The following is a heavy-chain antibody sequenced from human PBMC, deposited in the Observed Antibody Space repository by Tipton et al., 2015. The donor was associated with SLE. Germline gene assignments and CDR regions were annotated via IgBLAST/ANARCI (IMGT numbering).Heavy chain of an antibody. V-gene: IGHV4-59*01. CDR3: ARDGYVGSHFSY. D-gene: IGHD1-26*01. CDR1: GGSISSYY. J-gene: IGHJ4*02. CDR2: IYYSGST. Sequence: LRLSCTVSGGSISSYYWSWIRQPPGKGLEWIGYIYYSGSTNYNPSLKSRVTISVDTSKNQFSLKLSSVTAADTAVYYCARDGYVGSHFSYWCQGTLVTVSS.